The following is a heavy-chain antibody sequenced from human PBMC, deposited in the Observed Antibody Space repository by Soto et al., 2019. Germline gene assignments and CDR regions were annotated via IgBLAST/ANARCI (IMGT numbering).Heavy chain of an antibody. J-gene: IGHJ5*02. Sequence: QVQLVQSGAEVKKPGASVKVSCKASGYTFTSYGISWVRQAPGQGLEWMGWISAYNGNTNYAQKLQGRVTMTTDTSTSAAYMELRSLRSDATAVYYCARDSVVRGVITGFDPWGQGTLVTVSA. CDR3: ARDSVVRGVITGFDP. D-gene: IGHD3-10*01. V-gene: IGHV1-18*01. CDR2: ISAYNGNT. CDR1: GYTFTSYG.